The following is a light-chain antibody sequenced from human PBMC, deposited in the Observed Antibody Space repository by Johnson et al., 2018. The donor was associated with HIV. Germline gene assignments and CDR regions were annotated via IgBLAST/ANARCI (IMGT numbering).Light chain of an antibody. V-gene: IGLV1-51*02. Sequence: QSVLTQPPSVSAAPGQKVTISCSGSSSNIGNNYVSWYQQLPGTAPKLLIYENNKRPSGIPDRFSGSKSGTSATLGITGLQTGDEADDYCATWDRNLSAKVFGSGTRVTVL. CDR3: ATWDRNLSAKV. CDR1: SSNIGNNY. J-gene: IGLJ1*01. CDR2: ENN.